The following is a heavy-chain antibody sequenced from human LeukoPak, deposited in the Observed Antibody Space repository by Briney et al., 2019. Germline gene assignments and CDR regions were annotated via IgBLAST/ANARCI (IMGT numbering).Heavy chain of an antibody. V-gene: IGHV3-30*04. CDR2: ISFDGRNK. Sequence: GRSLRLSCAASGFTFSSYAMHWVRQAPGKGLEWVAVISFDGRNKYYVDSVKGRFTISRDNSKNTLYLQMNSLRGVDTAVYFCARGGRDTVIVPAAVPFDFWGQGTLSPSPQ. CDR3: ARGGRDTVIVPAAVPFDF. D-gene: IGHD2-2*01. J-gene: IGHJ4*02. CDR1: GFTFSSYA.